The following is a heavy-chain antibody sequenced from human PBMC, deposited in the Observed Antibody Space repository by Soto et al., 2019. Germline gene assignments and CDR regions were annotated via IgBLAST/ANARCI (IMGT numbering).Heavy chain of an antibody. CDR2: ISAYNGNT. V-gene: IGHV1-18*04. D-gene: IGHD3-3*01. J-gene: IGHJ3*02. Sequence: ASVKVSCKASGYTFTSYGISWVRQAPGQGLEWMGWISAYNGNTNYAQKLQGRVTMTTDTSTSTAYMELRSLRSDDTAVYYCARDYDFWSGYLDDAAFDIWGQGTMVTVSS. CDR1: GYTFTSYG. CDR3: ARDYDFWSGYLDDAAFDI.